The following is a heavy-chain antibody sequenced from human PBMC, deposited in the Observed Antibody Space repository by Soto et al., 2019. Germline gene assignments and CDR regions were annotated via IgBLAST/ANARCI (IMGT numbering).Heavy chain of an antibody. CDR2: VSRGGST. CDR3: AKRRGAGGHFDY. D-gene: IGHD2-15*01. Sequence: EVQLLESGGGLVQPEGSLRLPCAASGFTFTSYAMGWVRQAPGKGLECVSVVSRGGSTHYADSVTGRFIVSRDNSKNTVSLQMNSLRADDTAVYYCAKRRGAGGHFDYWGQGALVTVSS. J-gene: IGHJ4*02. V-gene: IGHV3-23*01. CDR1: GFTFTSYA.